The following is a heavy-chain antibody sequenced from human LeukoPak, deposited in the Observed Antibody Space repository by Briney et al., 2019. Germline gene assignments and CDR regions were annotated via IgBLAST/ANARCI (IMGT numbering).Heavy chain of an antibody. Sequence: GSLTLSCEASGFTFSRNWMSWVRQAPGKGLEWVASINPDGGQKFYVDSVRGRFTISRDNTKSSLYVEMNSLGAEDTAVYYCAKLLGTVTTFDYWGQGTPVTVSS. V-gene: IGHV3-7*01. J-gene: IGHJ4*02. CDR3: AKLLGTVTTFDY. CDR1: GFTFSRNW. D-gene: IGHD1-1*01. CDR2: INPDGGQK.